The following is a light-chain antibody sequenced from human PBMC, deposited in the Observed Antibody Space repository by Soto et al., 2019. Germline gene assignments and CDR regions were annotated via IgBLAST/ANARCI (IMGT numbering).Light chain of an antibody. CDR3: QQRSNWPLT. J-gene: IGKJ4*01. CDR2: DTS. Sequence: EIVLTQSPATLSLSPGERATLSCRASQSVSIYLAWYQQKPGQAPRLLMYDTSNRATGIPARFSGSGSGTDFTLTISSLEPEDFAVYYCQQRSNWPLTFGGGTKVEIK. V-gene: IGKV3-11*01. CDR1: QSVSIY.